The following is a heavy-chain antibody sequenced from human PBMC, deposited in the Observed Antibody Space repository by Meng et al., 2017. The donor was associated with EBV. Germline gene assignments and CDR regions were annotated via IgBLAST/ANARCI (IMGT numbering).Heavy chain of an antibody. CDR1: GGPLRNYA. CDR2: FLPTLGAP. V-gene: IGHV1-69*01. CDR3: ASESGRGYTPDY. Sequence: AEVKELGASGKVCCKMSGGPLRNYAISWVRHAREQGLEVRGGFLPTLGAPNYAQKFHGRVSITADESTSTHYMDLSSLRSEDTAVYYCASESGRGYTPDYWGQGTLVTVSS. D-gene: IGHD3-10*01. J-gene: IGHJ4*02.